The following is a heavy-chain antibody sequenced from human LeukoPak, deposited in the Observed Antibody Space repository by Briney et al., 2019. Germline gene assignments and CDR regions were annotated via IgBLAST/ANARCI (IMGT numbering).Heavy chain of an antibody. CDR2: ISGSGGRT. Sequence: PGGSLRLSCAASGFTFSSYAMTWVRQAPGKGLEWVSAISGSGGRTYYADSVKGRFTISRDNSKNTLYLQMNSLRAEDTAVYYCAKDFKGLTIVAADSFDYWGQGTLVTVSS. D-gene: IGHD6-13*01. CDR3: AKDFKGLTIVAADSFDY. CDR1: GFTFSSYA. J-gene: IGHJ4*02. V-gene: IGHV3-23*01.